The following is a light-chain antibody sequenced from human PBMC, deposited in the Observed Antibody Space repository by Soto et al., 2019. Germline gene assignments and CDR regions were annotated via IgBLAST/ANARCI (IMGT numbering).Light chain of an antibody. CDR1: QGISNY. Sequence: DIQMTQSPSSLSASVGDRVAITCRASQGISNYLAWYQQKPGKVPKLLFYAASTLQSGVPSRFSGSVSGTDFTLTISSLQTEDVATYYCLEYSSAPFAFGPGTNVYIK. CDR3: LEYSSAPFA. J-gene: IGKJ3*01. CDR2: AAS. V-gene: IGKV1-27*01.